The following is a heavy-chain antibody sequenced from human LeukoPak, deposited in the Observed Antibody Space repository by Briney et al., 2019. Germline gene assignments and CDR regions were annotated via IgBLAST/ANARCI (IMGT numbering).Heavy chain of an antibody. V-gene: IGHV1-2*02. D-gene: IGHD6-6*01. CDR2: INPKSGGT. Sequence: GASVKVSCKASGYTFTGYYMHWVRQAPGQGLEWMGGINPKSGGTNYAQKFQGRVTMTRETSISTAYMEMSSLRSDETAVYYCARTGYSSPSGYYYYYMDVWGKGTTVTVS. J-gene: IGHJ6*03. CDR3: ARTGYSSPSGYYYYYMDV. CDR1: GYTFTGYY.